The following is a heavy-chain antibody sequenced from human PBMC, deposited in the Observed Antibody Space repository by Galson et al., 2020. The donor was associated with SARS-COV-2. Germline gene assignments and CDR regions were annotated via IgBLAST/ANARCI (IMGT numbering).Heavy chain of an antibody. Sequence: ASVKVSCKASGYTFTSYGISWVRQAPGQGPEWLGWISPYNGDTKYAQKFQGRVTMTTDTSTSTAYMEVRSLTSDDTAVYLCARDGYTSSWPTLDCWCQGSLVTVSS. CDR2: ISPYNGDT. J-gene: IGHJ4*02. D-gene: IGHD6-13*01. CDR3: ARDGYTSSWPTLDC. V-gene: IGHV1-18*01. CDR1: GYTFTSYG.